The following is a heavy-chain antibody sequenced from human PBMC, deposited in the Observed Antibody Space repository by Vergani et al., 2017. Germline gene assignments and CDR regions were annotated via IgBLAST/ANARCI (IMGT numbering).Heavy chain of an antibody. D-gene: IGHD2-15*01. CDR3: ARGPAYCSGCSCYTC. CDR1: GGTFSSYA. Sequence: QVQLVQSGAEVKKPGSSVKVSCKASGGTFSSYAISWVRQAPGQGLEWMGRIIPILGIANYAQKFRGRVTIPADKSTSTAYMELSSLRSEDTAVYYCARGPAYCSGCSCYTCWGQGTLVAGSS. CDR2: IIPILGIA. V-gene: IGHV1-69*04. J-gene: IGHJ4*02.